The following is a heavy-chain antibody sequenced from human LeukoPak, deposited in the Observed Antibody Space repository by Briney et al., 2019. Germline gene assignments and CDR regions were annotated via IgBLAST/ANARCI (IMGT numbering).Heavy chain of an antibody. CDR1: GFALKSYS. J-gene: IGHJ5*01. CDR2: ISSTSAYI. Sequence: GGSLRLSCAGSGFALKSYSLSWIRQAPGKGLEWVSSISSTSAYIYYADSVKGRFTISRDNVDNVVYLQMNSLGAEDTAVYYCARVAVSGPTGWFDSWGQGTLVIVSS. V-gene: IGHV3-21*01. D-gene: IGHD2-8*02. CDR3: ARVAVSGPTGWFDS.